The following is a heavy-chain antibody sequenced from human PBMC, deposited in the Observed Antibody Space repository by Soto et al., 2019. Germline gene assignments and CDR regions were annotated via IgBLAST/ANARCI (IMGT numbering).Heavy chain of an antibody. Sequence: EVQLVETGGGLIQPGGSLRLSCAASGFTVSSNYMSWVRQAPGKGLEWVSVIYSGGSTYYEDSVKGRFTISRDNSKNTLYLQMNSLRAEDTAVYYCAREGYSRLYGMDVWGQGTTVTVSS. D-gene: IGHD6-13*01. CDR3: AREGYSRLYGMDV. CDR2: IYSGGST. CDR1: GFTVSSNY. V-gene: IGHV3-53*02. J-gene: IGHJ6*02.